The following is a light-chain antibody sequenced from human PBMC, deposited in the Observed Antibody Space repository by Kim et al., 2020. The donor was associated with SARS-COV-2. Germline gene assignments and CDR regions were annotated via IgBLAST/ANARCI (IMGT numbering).Light chain of an antibody. CDR1: QSVSTD. CDR2: DAS. CDR3: QQRSNWPPALT. Sequence: SPGVRAPLSRRASQSVSTDLACYQQRPRQAPRLLIYDASNRATGIPDRFSGSGSGTDFTLTISSLESEDFAIYYCQQRSNWPPALTFGGGTKLEIK. J-gene: IGKJ4*01. V-gene: IGKV3-11*01.